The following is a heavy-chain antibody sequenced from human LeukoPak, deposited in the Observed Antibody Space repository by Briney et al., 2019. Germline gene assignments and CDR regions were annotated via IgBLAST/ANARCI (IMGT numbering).Heavy chain of an antibody. CDR3: TKARSGYYYIDV. D-gene: IGHD3-10*01. V-gene: IGHV3-23*01. J-gene: IGHJ6*03. CDR2: ISGSGGIT. CDR1: GFTFSNYA. Sequence: PGGSLRLSCAASGFTFSNYAMRWVRQAPGKGLEWVSAISGSGGITYYADSVKGRFTISRDNSKNALYMQMNSLRAEDSAIYYCTKARSGYYYIDVWGKGTTVTVSS.